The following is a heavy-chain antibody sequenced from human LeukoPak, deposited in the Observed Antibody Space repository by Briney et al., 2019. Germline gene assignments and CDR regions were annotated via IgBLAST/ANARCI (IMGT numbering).Heavy chain of an antibody. Sequence: GGSLRLSCAASGFTFSTYAMHWVRQAPGKGLEWVAVIWYDGSIKYYADSVKGRFTISRDISKNTLYLQMNSLRPEDTAIYYCARMPDAYDIWGQGTMVTVSS. V-gene: IGHV3-30-3*01. D-gene: IGHD2-2*01. J-gene: IGHJ3*02. CDR3: ARMPDAYDI. CDR1: GFTFSTYA. CDR2: IWYDGSIK.